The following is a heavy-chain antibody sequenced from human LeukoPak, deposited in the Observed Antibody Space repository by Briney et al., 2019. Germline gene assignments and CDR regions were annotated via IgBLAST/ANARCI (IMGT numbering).Heavy chain of an antibody. CDR2: IYYSGST. Sequence: PSEILSLTCTVSGGSISGYFWSWIRQSPGKGPEWIGSIYYSGSTTYNPSLKSRVTISVDTSKNQFSLKLSSVTAADTAVYYCARRGDSYALFDYWGQGTLVTVSS. J-gene: IGHJ4*02. D-gene: IGHD5-18*01. CDR1: GGSISGYF. V-gene: IGHV4-59*08. CDR3: ARRGDSYALFDY.